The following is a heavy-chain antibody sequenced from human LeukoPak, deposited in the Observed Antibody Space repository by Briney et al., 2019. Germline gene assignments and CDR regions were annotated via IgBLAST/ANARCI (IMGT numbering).Heavy chain of an antibody. Sequence: GGSLRLSCAASGFTFSSYAMHWVRQAPGKGLEWVAVISYDGSNKYYADSVKGRFTISRDNSKNTLYLQMNSLRAEDTAVYYCAKDPSVPYYGDYAPPWGQGTLVTVSS. CDR3: AKDPSVPYYGDYAPP. D-gene: IGHD4-17*01. J-gene: IGHJ5*02. CDR2: ISYDGSNK. CDR1: GFTFSSYA. V-gene: IGHV3-30*04.